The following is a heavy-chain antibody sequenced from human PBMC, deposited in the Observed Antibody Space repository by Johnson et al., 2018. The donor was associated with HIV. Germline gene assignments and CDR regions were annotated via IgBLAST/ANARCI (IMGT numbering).Heavy chain of an antibody. CDR1: GFTFSSYG. Sequence: QVQLVESGGGVVQPGGSLRLSCAASGFTFSSYGMHWVRQAPGKGLEWVAFIRYDGSNKYYADSVKGRFTISRDNSKNTLYLQMNSLRAEDTAVYYCARRSSGWYGAFDIWGQGTMITVSS. D-gene: IGHD6-19*01. V-gene: IGHV3-30*02. J-gene: IGHJ3*02. CDR2: IRYDGSNK. CDR3: ARRSSGWYGAFDI.